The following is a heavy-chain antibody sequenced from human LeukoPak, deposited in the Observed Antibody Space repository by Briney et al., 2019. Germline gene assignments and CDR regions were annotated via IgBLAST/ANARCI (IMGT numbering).Heavy chain of an antibody. CDR2: INEDGSLP. Sequence: GGSLTLSCEASGYTFSTYWMHCLRQGPGKGLVWVSRINEDGSLPSYAESVRGRFTISRDNAKNTLYLQMNSLRAEDTAVYYCTRDTFGARDSWGQGTLVTVSS. CDR3: TRDTFGARDS. D-gene: IGHD2-21*01. CDR1: GYTFSTYW. V-gene: IGHV3-74*01. J-gene: IGHJ4*02.